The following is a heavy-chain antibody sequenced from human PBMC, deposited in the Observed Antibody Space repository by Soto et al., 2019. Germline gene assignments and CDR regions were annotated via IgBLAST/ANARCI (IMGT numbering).Heavy chain of an antibody. CDR1: GGTFSSYT. D-gene: IGHD1-26*01. CDR2: IIPILGIA. V-gene: IGHV1-69*02. J-gene: IGHJ3*02. CDR3: ARGGLLSANDAFDI. Sequence: SVKVSCKASGGTFSSYTISWVRQAPGQGLEWMGRIIPILGIADYAQKFQGRVTMTADTSTSTAYMELSSLRSEDTAVYYCARGGLLSANDAFDIWGQGTMVTVSS.